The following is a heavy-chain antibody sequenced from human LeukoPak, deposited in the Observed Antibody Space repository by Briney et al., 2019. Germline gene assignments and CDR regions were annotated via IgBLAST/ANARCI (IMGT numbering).Heavy chain of an antibody. CDR3: AKQSVAGNVYYFDY. V-gene: IGHV3-23*01. CDR2: ISGSGGST. Sequence: PGGSLRLSRAASGFTFSSYAMSWVRQAPGKGLEWVSAISGSGGSTYYADSVKGRFTISRDNSKNTLYLQMNSLRAEDTAVYYCAKQSVAGNVYYFDYWGQGTLVTVSS. J-gene: IGHJ4*02. D-gene: IGHD6-19*01. CDR1: GFTFSSYA.